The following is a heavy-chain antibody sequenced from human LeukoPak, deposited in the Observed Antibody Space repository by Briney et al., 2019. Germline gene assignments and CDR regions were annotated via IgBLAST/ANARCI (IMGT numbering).Heavy chain of an antibody. CDR1: GGSFSGYY. V-gene: IGHV4-34*01. CDR2: INHSGST. D-gene: IGHD3-16*01. J-gene: IGHJ6*02. Sequence: SETLSLTCAVYGGSFSGYYWSWIRQPPGKGLEWIGEINHSGSTNYNPSLKSRVTISVDTSKNQFSLKLSSVTGADTAVYYCARFGVDYDMDVWGQGTTVTVSS. CDR3: ARFGVDYDMDV.